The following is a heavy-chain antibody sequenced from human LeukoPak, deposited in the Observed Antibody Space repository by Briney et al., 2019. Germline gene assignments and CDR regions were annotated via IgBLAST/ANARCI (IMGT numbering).Heavy chain of an antibody. J-gene: IGHJ5*02. D-gene: IGHD3-3*01. Sequence: SQTLSLTCTVSGGSISSGSYYWSWIRQPAGKGLEWIGRIYTSGSTNYNPSLKSRVTISVDTSKNQFSLKLSSVTAADTAVYYCARDYDFWSGYTLTNWFDPWGQGTRVTVSS. CDR2: IYTSGST. CDR3: ARDYDFWSGYTLTNWFDP. CDR1: GGSISSGSYY. V-gene: IGHV4-61*02.